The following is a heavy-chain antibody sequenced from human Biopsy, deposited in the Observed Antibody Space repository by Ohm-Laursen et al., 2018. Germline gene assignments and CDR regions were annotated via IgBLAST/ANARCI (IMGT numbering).Heavy chain of an antibody. CDR3: ARERDP. CDR2: NIPILGTG. V-gene: IGHV1-69*06. CDR1: GGTFSRYG. J-gene: IGHJ5*02. Sequence: SVKVSCKAPGGTFSRYGINWVRQAPGQGLEWLGGNIPILGTGNYAQKFQGRVTVAADTSTSTATMELRSLRSDDTAVYYCARERDPWGQGTLVTVSS.